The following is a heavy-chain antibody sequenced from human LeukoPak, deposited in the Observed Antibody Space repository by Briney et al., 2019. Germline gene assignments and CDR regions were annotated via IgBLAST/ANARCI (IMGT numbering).Heavy chain of an antibody. J-gene: IGHJ4*02. V-gene: IGHV1-2*02. CDR1: GYTFTGYY. D-gene: IGHD2-15*01. CDR2: INPNSGGT. CDR3: ARDGRPSGDIVVVVAATGGFDY. Sequence: ASVTVSCKASGYTFTGYYLHWVRQAPGQGLEWMGWINPNSGGTHYARKFQGRVTITRDTSISTAYIELSRLRPDDTAVYYCARDGRPSGDIVVVVAATGGFDYWGQGTLVTVSS.